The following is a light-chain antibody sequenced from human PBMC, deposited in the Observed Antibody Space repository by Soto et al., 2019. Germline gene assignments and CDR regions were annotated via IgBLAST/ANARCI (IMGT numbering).Light chain of an antibody. J-gene: IGLJ2*01. CDR3: AAWDDSLNAVV. CDR2: SND. CDR1: SSNIGSNP. V-gene: IGLV1-44*01. Sequence: QSVLTQPPSASGTPGQRVTISCSGSSSNIGSNPVSWYQQLPGTAPKVLIYSNDQRPSGVPDRFFGSESGTSASLAISGLRSEDEADYYCAAWDDSLNAVVFGGGTKLTVL.